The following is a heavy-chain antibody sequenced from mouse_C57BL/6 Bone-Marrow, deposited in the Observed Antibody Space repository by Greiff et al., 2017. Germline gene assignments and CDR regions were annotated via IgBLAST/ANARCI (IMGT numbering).Heavy chain of an antibody. J-gene: IGHJ2*01. V-gene: IGHV1-82*01. CDR2: IYPGDGDT. Sequence: VHLVESGPELVKPGASVKISCKASGYAFSSSWMNWVKQRPGKGLEWIGRIYPGDGDTNYNGKFKGKATLTADKSSSTAYMQLSSLTSEDSAVYFCAITTRVYYFDYWGQGTTLTVSS. D-gene: IGHD2-12*01. CDR3: AITTRVYYFDY. CDR1: GYAFSSSW.